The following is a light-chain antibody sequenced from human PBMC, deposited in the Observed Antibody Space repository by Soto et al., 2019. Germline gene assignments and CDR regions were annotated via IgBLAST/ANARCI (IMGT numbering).Light chain of an antibody. J-gene: IGKJ1*01. CDR3: QQYNPYSRT. V-gene: IGKV1-17*01. Sequence: DIQMTQSPSTLSASVGDRVTITCRASQGIRNDLGWYQQKPGKAPKRLIYAASSLQSGVPSRFSGSGSGTDFALTISSLQRDDFAIYYCQQYNPYSRTFGQGTKVDIK. CDR2: AAS. CDR1: QGIRND.